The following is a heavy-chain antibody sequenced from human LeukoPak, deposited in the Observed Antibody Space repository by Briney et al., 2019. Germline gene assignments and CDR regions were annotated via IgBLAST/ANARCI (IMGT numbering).Heavy chain of an antibody. D-gene: IGHD1-26*01. CDR2: IYYSGST. CDR1: GGSISSYY. J-gene: IGHJ4*02. V-gene: IGHV4-59*01. CDR3: ARDSFRGSYSDY. Sequence: SETLSLTCTVSGGSISSYYWSWIRQPPGKGLEWIGYIYYSGSTNYNPSLKSRVTISVDTSKNQFSLKLSSVTAADTAVYYCARDSFRGSYSDYWGQGTMVTVSS.